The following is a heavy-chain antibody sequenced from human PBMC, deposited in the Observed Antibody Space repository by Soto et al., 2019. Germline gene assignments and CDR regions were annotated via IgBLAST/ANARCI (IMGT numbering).Heavy chain of an antibody. CDR2: VYSTGST. V-gene: IGHV3-53*01. Sequence: LRLSCVASWFTVSSYYMSWVRQAPGKGLEWVSVVYSTGSTYYADSVKGRFTISRDISKNMIYLQMDSLRAEDTAVYYCAREGMGFGYWGQGTLVTVSS. CDR1: WFTVSSYY. CDR3: AREGMGFGY. J-gene: IGHJ4*02. D-gene: IGHD1-26*01.